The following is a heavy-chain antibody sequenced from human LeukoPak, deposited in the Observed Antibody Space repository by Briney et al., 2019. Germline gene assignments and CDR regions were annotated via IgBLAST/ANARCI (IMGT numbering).Heavy chain of an antibody. V-gene: IGHV4-38-2*02. CDR1: GYSISSGYY. Sequence: SETLSLTCAVSGYSISSGYYWGWIRQPPGKGRNWIGNIYYTGSTYYNPSLKSRVTISIDTSKNQFSLKLTSVTAADTAVYYCGREVGYSNYDSHWGQGTLVTVSS. CDR3: GREVGYSNYDSH. D-gene: IGHD4-11*01. CDR2: IYYTGST. J-gene: IGHJ4*02.